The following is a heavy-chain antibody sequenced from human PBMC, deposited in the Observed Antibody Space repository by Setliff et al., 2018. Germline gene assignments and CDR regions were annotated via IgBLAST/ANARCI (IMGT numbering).Heavy chain of an antibody. CDR3: VRDDADNYDAFDN. D-gene: IGHD3-22*01. Sequence: PGGSLRLSCAASGFTFSSYNMDWVRQAPGKGLEWVSYINSKSTIFYADSVKGRFTISRDNAKNSLYLQMNGLKADDTGVYYCVRDDADNYDAFDNWGQGTLVTVSS. J-gene: IGHJ3*02. V-gene: IGHV3-48*01. CDR1: GFTFSSYN. CDR2: INSKSTI.